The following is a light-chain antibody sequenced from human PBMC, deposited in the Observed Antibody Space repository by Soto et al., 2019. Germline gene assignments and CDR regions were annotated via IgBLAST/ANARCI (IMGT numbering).Light chain of an antibody. J-gene: IGKJ2*01. Sequence: DIVMTQSPDSLAGSLGERATITCKSSQNLLYTSNNKDYLVWYQQKPGQPPKVLIYWASTRESGVPDRFSGSGSATDFTLTISRVQAEDVAVYFCQQYYTSPYTFGQGTKLELK. CDR2: WAS. V-gene: IGKV4-1*01. CDR1: QNLLYTSNNKDY. CDR3: QQYYTSPYT.